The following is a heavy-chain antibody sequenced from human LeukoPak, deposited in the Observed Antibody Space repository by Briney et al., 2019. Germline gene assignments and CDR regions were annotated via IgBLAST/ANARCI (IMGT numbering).Heavy chain of an antibody. J-gene: IGHJ6*03. CDR3: ARDHQDYYYYMDV. V-gene: IGHV1-46*01. CDR1: GYTFTSYY. Sequence: ASVKVSCKASGYTFTSYYMHWVRQAPGQGLEWMGIINPSGGSTSYAQKFQGRVTMTRDKSTSTVYMELSRLRAEDTAVYYCARDHQDYYYYMDVSGKGTTFTVSS. CDR2: INPSGGST.